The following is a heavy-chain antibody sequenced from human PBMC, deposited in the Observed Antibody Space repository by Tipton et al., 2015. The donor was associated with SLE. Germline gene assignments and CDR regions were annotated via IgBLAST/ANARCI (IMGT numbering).Heavy chain of an antibody. D-gene: IGHD3-3*01. J-gene: IGHJ6*03. V-gene: IGHV4-59*01. CDR1: GGSIRSYY. CDR3: AGGVEGWVYNYYYYMDV. CDR2: SFFSGST. Sequence: TLSLTCTVSGGSIRSYYWSWIRQPPGKGLEWIGYSFFSGSTNYNPSLRSRVTILVDTTKNQFSLKLSSVTAADTAVYYCAGGVEGWVYNYYYYMDVWGKGTTVTVSS.